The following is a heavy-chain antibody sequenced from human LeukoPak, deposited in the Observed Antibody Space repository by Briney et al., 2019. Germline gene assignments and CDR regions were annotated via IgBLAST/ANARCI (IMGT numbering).Heavy chain of an antibody. CDR2: ISTNGITT. CDR3: VKGLTSSGWWFDP. Sequence: GGSLRLSCLASGFIFSNYAMHWVRQAPGKGLEYLSAISTNGITTYYAASVKGRFTISRDNSRNTLYLQMSSLKAEDTAVYFCVKGLTSSGWWFDPWGQGTLVTVSS. D-gene: IGHD6-19*01. CDR1: GFIFSNYA. V-gene: IGHV3-64D*08. J-gene: IGHJ5*02.